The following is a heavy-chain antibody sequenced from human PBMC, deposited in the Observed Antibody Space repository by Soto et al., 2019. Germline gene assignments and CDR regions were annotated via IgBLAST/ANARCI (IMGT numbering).Heavy chain of an antibody. CDR2: ISYDGSNK. D-gene: IGHD3-10*01. Sequence: LRLSCASSGFTFSSYAMHWVRQAPGKGLEWVAVISYDGSNKYYADSVKGRFTISRDNSKNTLYLQMNSLRAEDTAVYYCARASDYGSGSYYNGVDYWGQGTLVTVSS. CDR1: GFTFSSYA. V-gene: IGHV3-30-3*01. J-gene: IGHJ4*02. CDR3: ARASDYGSGSYYNGVDY.